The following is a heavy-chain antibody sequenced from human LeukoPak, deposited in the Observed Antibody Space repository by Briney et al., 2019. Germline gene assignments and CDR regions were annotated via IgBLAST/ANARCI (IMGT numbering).Heavy chain of an antibody. J-gene: IGHJ4*02. V-gene: IGHV4-34*01. CDR1: GGSFSGYY. CDR3: ARDLPGIAAAGKANKKLTSY. Sequence: SETLSLTCAVYGGSFSGYYWSWIRQPPGKGLEWIGEINHSGSTNYNPSLKSRVTISVDTSKNQFSLKLSSVTAADTAVYYCARDLPGIAAAGKANKKLTSYWGQGTLVTVSS. CDR2: INHSGST. D-gene: IGHD6-13*01.